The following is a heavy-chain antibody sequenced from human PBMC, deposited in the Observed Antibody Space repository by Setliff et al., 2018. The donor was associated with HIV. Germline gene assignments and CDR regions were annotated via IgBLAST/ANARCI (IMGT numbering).Heavy chain of an antibody. CDR2: IIPIFNTA. CDR3: ARDQATGYEKVWFSWIDP. Sequence: ASVKVSCKTSGGTLSLYAINWVRQAPGQGLEWMGGIIPIFNTANYAQKFQGRVTITADGSTSTAYMELSSLRFEDTATYYCARDQATGYEKVWFSWIDPWGQGTLVTVSS. J-gene: IGHJ5*02. D-gene: IGHD5-12*01. CDR1: GGTLSLYA. V-gene: IGHV1-69*13.